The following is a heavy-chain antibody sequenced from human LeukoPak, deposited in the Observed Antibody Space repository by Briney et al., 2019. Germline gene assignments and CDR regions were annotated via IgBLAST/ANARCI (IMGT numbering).Heavy chain of an antibody. D-gene: IGHD3-22*01. CDR2: ISGSGGST. J-gene: IGHJ4*02. CDR1: GFTSSSYA. Sequence: GSLRLSCAASGFTSSSYAMSWVRQAPGKGLEWVSAISGSGGSTYYADSVKGRFTISRDNSKNTLYLQMNSLRAEDTAVYYCAKVGYDSSGYYPSVFDYWGQGTLVTVSS. V-gene: IGHV3-23*01. CDR3: AKVGYDSSGYYPSVFDY.